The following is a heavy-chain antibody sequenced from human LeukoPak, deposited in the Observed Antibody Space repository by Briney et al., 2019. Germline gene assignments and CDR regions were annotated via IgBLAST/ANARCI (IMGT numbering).Heavy chain of an antibody. J-gene: IGHJ6*02. Sequence: SVKVSCKASGGTFSSDAISWVRHAPGQGLEWMGRIIPILGIANYAQKFQGRVTITADKSTSTAYMELSSLRSEDTAVYYCARGGIAAAGVAYYYYYGMDVWGQGTTVTVSS. V-gene: IGHV1-69*04. CDR2: IIPILGIA. CDR1: GGTFSSDA. D-gene: IGHD6-13*01. CDR3: ARGGIAAAGVAYYYYYGMDV.